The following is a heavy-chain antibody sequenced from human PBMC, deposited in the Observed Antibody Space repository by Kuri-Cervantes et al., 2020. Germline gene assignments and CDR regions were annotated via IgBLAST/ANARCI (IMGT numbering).Heavy chain of an antibody. D-gene: IGHD1-26*01. J-gene: IGHJ4*02. CDR2: IYPDDSDT. Sequence: GGSLRLSCKGSGYSFTSFCIGWVRQMPGKGLEWMGIIYPDDSDTRYSPSFQGQVTISVDTSTSTAYLQWSSLKASDTAMYYCARQPPGGNGKRHFDYWGQGTLVTVSS. CDR3: ARQPPGGNGKRHFDY. V-gene: IGHV5-51*01. CDR1: GYSFTSFC.